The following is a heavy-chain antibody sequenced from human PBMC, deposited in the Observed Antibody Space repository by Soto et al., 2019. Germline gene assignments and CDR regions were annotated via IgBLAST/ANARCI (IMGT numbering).Heavy chain of an antibody. Sequence: PSETLSLTCAVYGGSFSGYYWSWIRQPPGKGLEWIGEINHSGSTNYNPSLKSRVTISVDTSKNQFSLKLSSVTAADTAVYYCARGGVKLMVYATRTSNWFDPWGQGTLVTVSS. J-gene: IGHJ5*02. CDR3: ARGGVKLMVYATRTSNWFDP. D-gene: IGHD2-8*01. CDR1: GGSFSGYY. V-gene: IGHV4-34*01. CDR2: INHSGST.